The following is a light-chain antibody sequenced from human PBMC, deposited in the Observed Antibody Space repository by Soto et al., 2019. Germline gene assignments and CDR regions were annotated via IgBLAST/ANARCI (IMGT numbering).Light chain of an antibody. CDR3: QQRSDWPST. J-gene: IGKJ4*01. V-gene: IGKV3-11*01. CDR1: ESVSRY. CDR2: DAS. Sequence: EIVLTQSPATLSLSPGNRATLSCRASESVSRYLAWYQQKPGQAPRLLIYDASSRAAGIPARFSGSGSGTDFPLTITIREPEDYAVYYCQQRSDWPSTFGGGTKVEI.